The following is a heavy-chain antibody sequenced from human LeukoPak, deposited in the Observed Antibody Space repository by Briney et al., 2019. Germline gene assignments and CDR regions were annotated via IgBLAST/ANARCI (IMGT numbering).Heavy chain of an antibody. CDR2: TYYRSKWLH. Sequence: SQTLSLTCAISGDSVSSNSAAWNWIRQSPSRGLEWLGRTYYRSKWLHDYAVSVKSRITINPDTSKNQFSLNLSSMTAADTAVYFCARVDYFDKWLWAQPPRSFDPWGQGTLVTVSS. CDR3: ARVDYFDKWLWAQPPRSFDP. J-gene: IGHJ5*02. D-gene: IGHD3-9*01. V-gene: IGHV6-1*01. CDR1: GDSVSSNSAA.